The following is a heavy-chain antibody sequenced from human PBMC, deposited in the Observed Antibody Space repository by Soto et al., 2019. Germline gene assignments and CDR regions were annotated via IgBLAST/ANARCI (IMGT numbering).Heavy chain of an antibody. CDR1: GYNFTTYW. J-gene: IGHJ6*02. V-gene: IGHV5-51*03. Sequence: EVQLVQSRAEVRKPGESLKISCKTSGYNFTTYWIGWVRQMPGKGLEWMGIIYPFDFDTRYTPSFQGQVTISADKSTSTAYLYWSSLKVSDTAMYYCARPYGMDVWGQGTTVTVSS. CDR3: ARPYGMDV. CDR2: IYPFDFDT.